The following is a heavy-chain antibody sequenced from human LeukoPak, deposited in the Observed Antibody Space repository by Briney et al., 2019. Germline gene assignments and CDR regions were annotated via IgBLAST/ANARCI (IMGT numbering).Heavy chain of an antibody. CDR2: IYYSGST. CDR1: GGSISSGDYY. CDR3: AGDTSGYFVFVDS. J-gene: IGHJ4*02. Sequence: PSETLSLTCTVSGGSISSGDYYWSWIRQPPGKGLEWIGYIYYSGSTYYNPSLKSRVTISVDTSKKQFSLKLSSVTAADTAVYYCAGDTSGYFVFVDSWGQGTLVTVSS. D-gene: IGHD3-22*01. V-gene: IGHV4-30-4*01.